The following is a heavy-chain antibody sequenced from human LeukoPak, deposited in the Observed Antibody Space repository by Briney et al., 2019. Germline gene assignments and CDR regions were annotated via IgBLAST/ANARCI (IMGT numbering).Heavy chain of an antibody. V-gene: IGHV4-38-2*02. Sequence: SETLSLTCTVSGYSISSGYYWGWIRQPPGKGLEWIGSIYYSGSTYYNPSLKSRVTISVDTSKNQFSLKLSSVTAADTAMFYCARVIRYYFDYWGQGTLVTVSS. CDR3: ARVIRYYFDY. CDR1: GYSISSGYY. J-gene: IGHJ4*02. CDR2: IYYSGST.